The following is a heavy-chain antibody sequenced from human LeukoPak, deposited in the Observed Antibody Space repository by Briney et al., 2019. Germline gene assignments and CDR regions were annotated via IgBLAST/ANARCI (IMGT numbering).Heavy chain of an antibody. V-gene: IGHV3-43D*03. J-gene: IGHJ5*02. CDR1: GFTFDDYA. Sequence: GGSLRLSCAASGFTFDDYAMQWVRQPPGKGLEWVCLISWDGGSTYYADSVKGRFTISRDNSKNSLYLQMNSLRAEDTALYYCAKDMDSSGYYSWFDPWGQGTLVTVSS. D-gene: IGHD3-22*01. CDR3: AKDMDSSGYYSWFDP. CDR2: ISWDGGST.